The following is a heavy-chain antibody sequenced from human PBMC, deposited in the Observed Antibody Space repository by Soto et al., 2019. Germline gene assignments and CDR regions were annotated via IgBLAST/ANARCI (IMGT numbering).Heavy chain of an antibody. V-gene: IGHV3-23*01. Sequence: GGSLRLSCAASGFTFSSYAMSWVRQAPGKGLEWVSAISGSGGSTYYADSVKGRFTISRDNSKNTLYLQMNSLRAEDTAVYYCAKSLHYYDSSGYYEGDYWGQGTLVTVSS. J-gene: IGHJ4*02. CDR3: AKSLHYYDSSGYYEGDY. CDR2: ISGSGGST. D-gene: IGHD3-22*01. CDR1: GFTFSSYA.